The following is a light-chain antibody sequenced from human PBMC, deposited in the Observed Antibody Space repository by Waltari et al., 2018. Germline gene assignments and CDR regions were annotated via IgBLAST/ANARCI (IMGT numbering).Light chain of an antibody. CDR1: QSVLYSSDNNNY. CDR2: WAS. V-gene: IGKV4-1*01. CDR3: HQYYSYPWT. J-gene: IGKJ1*01. Sequence: DIVMTQSPDSLAVSLGERATINCKSSQSVLYSSDNNNYLAWYQQKQGQPPRLLIYWASTRESGVPDRLSGSGSGTDFTLTISSLQAEDVAVYYCHQYYSYPWTFGQGTTVEIK.